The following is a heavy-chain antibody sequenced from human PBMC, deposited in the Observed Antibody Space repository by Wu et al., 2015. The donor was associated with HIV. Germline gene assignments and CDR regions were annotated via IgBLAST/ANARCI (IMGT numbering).Heavy chain of an antibody. D-gene: IGHD3-16*01. Sequence: QVQLVQSGSEVKKPGSSVKVSCRASGGTFNNYAVSWVRQAPGQGLEWMGWLSAHNGNTNYAQKFQDRITISTDTSAKTAYLQLRSLKSDDTATYYCAKVVHYYDGWGLDSWGQGTLVTV. CDR2: LSAHNGNT. J-gene: IGHJ4*02. V-gene: IGHV1-18*01. CDR3: AKVVHYYDGWGLDS. CDR1: GGTFNNYA.